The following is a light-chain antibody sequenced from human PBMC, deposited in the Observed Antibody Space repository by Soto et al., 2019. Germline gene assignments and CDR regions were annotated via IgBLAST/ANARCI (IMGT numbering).Light chain of an antibody. CDR2: GAS. V-gene: IGKV3-20*01. CDR3: QQYGGSPIFT. J-gene: IGKJ3*01. CDR1: QSVSSNY. Sequence: ESVLTQSPGTLSLSPGERATLSCRASQSVSSNYLAWYQQKPGQAPRLLIYGASSRATGIPDKFSGSGSGTEFTRTISRLEPEDSAVYYCQQYGGSPIFTFAPGTKLEI.